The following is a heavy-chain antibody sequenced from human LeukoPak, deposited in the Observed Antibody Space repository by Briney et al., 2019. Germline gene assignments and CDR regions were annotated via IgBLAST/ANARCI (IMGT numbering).Heavy chain of an antibody. Sequence: SETLSLTCAVYGGSFSGYYWSWIRQPPGKGLEWIGEINHSGSTNYNPSLKSRVTISVDTSKNQFSLKLSSVTAADTAVYHCARGLRVAFGGVIRLSRTYYFDYWGQGTLVTVSS. D-gene: IGHD3-16*02. CDR1: GGSFSGYY. J-gene: IGHJ4*02. V-gene: IGHV4-34*01. CDR3: ARGLRVAFGGVIRLSRTYYFDY. CDR2: INHSGST.